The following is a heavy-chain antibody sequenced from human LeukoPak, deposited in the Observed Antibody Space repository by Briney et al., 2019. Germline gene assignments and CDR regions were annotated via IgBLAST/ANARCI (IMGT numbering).Heavy chain of an antibody. CDR3: ARGEVPARHSSGYYTPTYLDY. CDR2: ISYDGSNK. J-gene: IGHJ4*02. CDR1: GFTFSSYA. D-gene: IGHD3-22*01. V-gene: IGHV3-30-3*01. Sequence: GGSLRLSCAASGFTFSSYAMHWVRQAPGKGLEWVAVISYDGSNKYYADSVKGRFTISRDNSKNTLYLQMNSLRAEDTAVYYCARGEVPARHSSGYYTPTYLDYWGQGTLVTVSP.